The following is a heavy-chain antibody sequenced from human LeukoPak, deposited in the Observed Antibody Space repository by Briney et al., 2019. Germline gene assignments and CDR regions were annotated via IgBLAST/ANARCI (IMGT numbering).Heavy chain of an antibody. CDR1: RGSISNYY. D-gene: IGHD1-26*01. CDR2: FPYSGST. V-gene: IGHV4-59*01. J-gene: IGHJ3*02. CDR3: ARVDTGLGVVGAILGAFDI. Sequence: PSETLSLTCTVSRGSISNYYWGWIRQPPGKGLEWIGFFPYSGSTNYNPSLKSRVTISVDTSKNQFSLKLTSVTAADTAVYYCARVDTGLGVVGAILGAFDIWGQGTMVTVSS.